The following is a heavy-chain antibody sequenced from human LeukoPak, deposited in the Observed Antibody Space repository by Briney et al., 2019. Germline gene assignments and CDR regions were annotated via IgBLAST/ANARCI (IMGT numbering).Heavy chain of an antibody. J-gene: IGHJ4*02. CDR1: GDSISSSYW. V-gene: IGHV4-4*02. Sequence: KSSGTLSLTCGVSGDSISSSYWWNWVRQTPGKGLEWIGEISYSGSTYYNPSLKSRVTISVDTSKNQFSLKLSSVTAADTAVYYCARRFVDTAMVQFDYWGQGTLVTVSS. CDR3: ARRFVDTAMVQFDY. D-gene: IGHD5-18*01. CDR2: ISYSGST.